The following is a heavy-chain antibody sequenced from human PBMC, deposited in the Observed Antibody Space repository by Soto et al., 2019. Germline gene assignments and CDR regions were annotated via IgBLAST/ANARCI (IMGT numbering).Heavy chain of an antibody. D-gene: IGHD3-3*01. V-gene: IGHV1-8*01. CDR3: ARAIAGYDFWSGENWFDP. Sequence: QVQLVQSGAEVKKPGASVKVSCKASGYTFTSYDINWVRQATGQGLEWMGWWNPNSGNTGYAQKFQGRVTMTRNTSLSTAYMELSSLRSEDTAVYYCARAIAGYDFWSGENWFDPWGQGTLVTVSS. CDR1: GYTFTSYD. CDR2: WNPNSGNT. J-gene: IGHJ5*02.